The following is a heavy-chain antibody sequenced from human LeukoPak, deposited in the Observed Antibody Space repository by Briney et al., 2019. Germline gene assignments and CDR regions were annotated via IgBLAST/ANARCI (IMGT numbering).Heavy chain of an antibody. J-gene: IGHJ4*02. CDR2: IYYSGST. CDR3: ARGRAATVVYYFDY. Sequence: SETLSLTCTVSGGSISSGDYYWSWIRQPPGKGLEWIGYIYYSGSTYYNPSLKSRVTISVDTSKNQFSLKLSSVTAADTAVYYCARGRAATVVYYFDYWGQGTLVTVSS. D-gene: IGHD4-23*01. CDR1: GGSISSGDYY. V-gene: IGHV4-30-4*01.